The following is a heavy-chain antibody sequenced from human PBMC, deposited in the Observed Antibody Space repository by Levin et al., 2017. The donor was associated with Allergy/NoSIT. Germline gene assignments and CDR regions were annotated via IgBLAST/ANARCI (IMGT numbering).Heavy chain of an antibody. CDR3: ARGRPGTSDAFDI. V-gene: IGHV3-21*01. D-gene: IGHD1-26*01. J-gene: IGHJ3*02. Sequence: SLRLSCAASEFDFRTYSMDWVRQAPGPFLYCFSSLRLLLSSLSSSSSFKGRFTISRDDAKNSLFLHMNSLTDEDTAVYYCARGRPGTSDAFDIWGQGTMVTVSS. CDR2: LRLLLSSL. CDR1: EFDFRTYS.